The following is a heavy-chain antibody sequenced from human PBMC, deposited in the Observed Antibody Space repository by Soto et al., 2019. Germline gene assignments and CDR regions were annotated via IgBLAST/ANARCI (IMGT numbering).Heavy chain of an antibody. D-gene: IGHD5-12*01. Sequence: PSETLSLTCTVSGGSVSSGNSYWSWVRQPPGKGLEWIGYNYYSGSTNYNPSLKSRVTISVDTSKNQFSLKVTSVTAADTAVYYCARDRRDGYNYFYYYGMDVWGQGTTVTVSS. V-gene: IGHV4-61*01. CDR2: NYYSGST. CDR1: GGSVSSGNSY. CDR3: ARDRRDGYNYFYYYGMDV. J-gene: IGHJ6*02.